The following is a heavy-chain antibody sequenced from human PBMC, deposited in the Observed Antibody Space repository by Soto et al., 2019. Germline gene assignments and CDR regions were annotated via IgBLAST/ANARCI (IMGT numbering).Heavy chain of an antibody. CDR2: INAGNGNT. Sequence: GASVKVSCKASGYTFTSYAMHWVRQAPGQRLEWMGWINAGNGNTKYSQKFQGRVTITRDTSASTAYMELSSLRSEDTAVYYCAREYQLPYYYYYYMDVWGKGTTVTVSS. CDR3: AREYQLPYYYYYYMDV. CDR1: GYTFTSYA. D-gene: IGHD2-2*01. V-gene: IGHV1-3*01. J-gene: IGHJ6*03.